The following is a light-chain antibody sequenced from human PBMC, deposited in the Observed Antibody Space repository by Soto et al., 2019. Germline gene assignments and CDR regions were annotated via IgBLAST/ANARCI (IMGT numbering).Light chain of an antibody. CDR2: EVS. Sequence: QSVLTQPPSASGSPGQSVTISCTGTSSDVGGYNYVSWYQQHPGKAPKLMIYEVSKRPSGVPDRFSGSKSGNTASLTVSGLQAEDEADYYCSSYAGSNGGVFSGGTKLTVL. CDR1: SSDVGGYNY. V-gene: IGLV2-8*01. J-gene: IGLJ2*01. CDR3: SSYAGSNGGV.